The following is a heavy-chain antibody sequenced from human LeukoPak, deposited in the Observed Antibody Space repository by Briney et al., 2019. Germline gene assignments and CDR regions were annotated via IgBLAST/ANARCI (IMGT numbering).Heavy chain of an antibody. CDR3: ARGDAKYYGFWSGYYNLENNPYYYYGMDV. CDR2: ISSSSSTI. D-gene: IGHD3-3*01. Sequence: PGGSLRLSCAASGFTFSSYSMNWVRQAPGKGLEWVSYISSSSSTIYYADSVKGRFTISRDNAKNSLYLQMNSLRAEDTAVYYCARGDAKYYGFWSGYYNLENNPYYYYGMDVWGQGTTVTVSS. J-gene: IGHJ6*02. CDR1: GFTFSSYS. V-gene: IGHV3-48*01.